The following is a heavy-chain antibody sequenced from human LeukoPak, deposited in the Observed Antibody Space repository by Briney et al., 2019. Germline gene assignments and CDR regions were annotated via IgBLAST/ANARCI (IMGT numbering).Heavy chain of an antibody. CDR1: GFTFSTYA. V-gene: IGHV3-23*01. CDR2: VSGTGGRT. J-gene: IGHJ4*02. CDR3: ARDKIVGPTTLDY. Sequence: GGSLRLSCAASGFTFSTYAMSWVRQAPGKGLEWVSVVSGTGGRTYYADSVKGRFTISRDNPKNTLYLQMNSLRADDTAIYYCARDKIVGPTTLDYWGQGTLVTVSS. D-gene: IGHD1-26*01.